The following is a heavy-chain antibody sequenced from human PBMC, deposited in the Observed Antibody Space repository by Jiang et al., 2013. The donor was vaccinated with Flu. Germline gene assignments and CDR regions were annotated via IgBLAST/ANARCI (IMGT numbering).Heavy chain of an antibody. V-gene: IGHV3-33*01. J-gene: IGHJ4*02. CDR3: ARDGRGHFDY. CDR2: IWYDGSNK. CDR1: GFTFSSYG. D-gene: IGHD1-26*01. Sequence: QLVESGGGVVQPGRSLRLSCAASGFTFSSYGMHWVRQAPGKGLEWVAVIWYDGSNKYYADSVKGRFTISRDNSKNTLYLQMNSLRAEDTAVYYCARDGRGHFDYWGQGTLVTVSS.